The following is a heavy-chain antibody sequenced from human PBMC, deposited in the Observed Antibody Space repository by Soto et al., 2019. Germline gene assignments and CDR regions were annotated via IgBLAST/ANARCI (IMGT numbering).Heavy chain of an antibody. V-gene: IGHV1-69*13. CDR2: IIPIFGTA. CDR1: GGTFSSYA. CDR3: CNLSSGGYYYYYGMDV. J-gene: IGHJ6*02. D-gene: IGHD2-15*01. Sequence: SVKVSCKASGGTFSSYAISWVRQAPGQGLEWMGGIIPIFGTANYAQKFQGRVTITADESTSTAYMELSSLRSEDTAVYYCCNLSSGGYYYYYGMDVWGQGTTVTVS.